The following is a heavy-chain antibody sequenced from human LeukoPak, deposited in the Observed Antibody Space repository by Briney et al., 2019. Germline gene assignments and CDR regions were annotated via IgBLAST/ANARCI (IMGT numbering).Heavy chain of an antibody. CDR1: GGSISSHY. D-gene: IGHD3-3*01. CDR3: ARGPPVVTIFGVVTGFDY. CDR2: IYYSGST. V-gene: IGHV4-59*11. J-gene: IGHJ4*02. Sequence: SETLSLTCTVSGGSISSHYWSWIRQPPGKGLEWIGYIYYSGSTNYSPSLKSRVTISVDTSKNQFSLKLSSVTAADTAVYYCARGPPVVTIFGVVTGFDYWGQGTLVTVSS.